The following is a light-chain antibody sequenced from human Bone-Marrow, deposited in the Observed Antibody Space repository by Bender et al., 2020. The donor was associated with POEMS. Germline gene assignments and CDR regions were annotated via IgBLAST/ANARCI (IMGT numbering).Light chain of an antibody. V-gene: IGLV2-14*01. CDR3: TSHTSIRTYV. CDR1: RSDVGGYNH. CDR2: EVT. J-gene: IGLJ1*01. Sequence: QSALTQPASVSGSPGQSITISCTGTRSDVGGYNHVSWYQHHPGKAPKLIIHEVTNRPSGVSNRFSGSKSGNTASLTISGLQAEDEADYYCTSHTSIRTYVFGTGTKVTVL.